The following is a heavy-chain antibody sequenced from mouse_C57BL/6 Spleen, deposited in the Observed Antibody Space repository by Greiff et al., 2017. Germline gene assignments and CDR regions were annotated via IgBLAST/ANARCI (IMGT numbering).Heavy chain of an antibody. V-gene: IGHV3-6*01. CDR1: GYSITSGYY. CDR2: ISYDGSN. J-gene: IGHJ4*01. Sequence: EVKLMESGPGLVKPSQSLSLTCSVTGYSITSGYYWNWIRQFPGNKLEWMGYISYDGSNNYNPSLKNRISITRDTSKNQFFLKLNSVTTEDTATYYCARDHDYDAMDYWGQGTSVTVSS. CDR3: ARDHDYDAMDY.